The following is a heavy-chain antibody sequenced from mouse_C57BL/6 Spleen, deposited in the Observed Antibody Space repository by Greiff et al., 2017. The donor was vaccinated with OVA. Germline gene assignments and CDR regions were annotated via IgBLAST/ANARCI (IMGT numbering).Heavy chain of an antibody. D-gene: IGHD2-3*01. CDR1: GYTFTSYW. J-gene: IGHJ4*01. V-gene: IGHV1-69*01. Sequence: QVQLQQPGAELVMPGASVKLSCKASGYTFTSYWMHWVKQRPGQGLEWIGEIDPSDSYTNYNQKFKGKSTLTVDKSSSTAYMQLSSLTSEDSAVYYCAKGRIYDGYHYYAMDYWGQGTSVTVSS. CDR3: AKGRIYDGYHYYAMDY. CDR2: IDPSDSYT.